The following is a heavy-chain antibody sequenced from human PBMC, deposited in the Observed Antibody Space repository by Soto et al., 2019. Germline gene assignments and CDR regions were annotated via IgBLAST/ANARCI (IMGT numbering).Heavy chain of an antibody. Sequence: GGSLRLSCTASGFTFGDYAMSWVRQAPGKGLEWVGFIRSKAYDGTTEYAASVKGRFTITRDYSKSIAYLQMNSLKTNDTAVYYCPPLYCSGGCCLSGNAFDIWGQGTMVTVSS. CDR1: GFTFGDYA. D-gene: IGHD2-15*01. CDR2: IRSKAYDGTT. V-gene: IGHV3-49*04. CDR3: PPLYCSGGCCLSGNAFDI. J-gene: IGHJ3*02.